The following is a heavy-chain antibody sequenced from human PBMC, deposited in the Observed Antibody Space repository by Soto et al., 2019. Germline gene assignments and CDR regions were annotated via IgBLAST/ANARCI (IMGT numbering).Heavy chain of an antibody. CDR1: GGTFSSYA. V-gene: IGHV1-18*01. CDR2: ISAYNGNT. Sequence: GASVKVSCKASGGTFSSYAISWVRQAPGQGLEWMGWISAYNGNTNYAQKLQGRVTMTTDTSTSTAYMELRSLRSDDTAVYYCARGSRVITFGGFVDYWGQGTLVTVSS. D-gene: IGHD3-16*01. CDR3: ARGSRVITFGGFVDY. J-gene: IGHJ4*02.